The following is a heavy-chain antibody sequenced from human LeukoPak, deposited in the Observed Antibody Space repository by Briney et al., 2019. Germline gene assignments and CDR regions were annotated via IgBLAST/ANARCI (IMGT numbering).Heavy chain of an antibody. D-gene: IGHD2/OR15-2a*01. CDR2: VYSSGST. Sequence: SETLSLTCNASGGSISSNYWSWIRQPPGKGLEWIGYVYSSGSTNYSPSLKSRVTISVDTSKNQFSLKLSSVTAADTAVYYCARQNTFYYSSFDIWGQGTMVTVSS. CDR1: GGSISSNY. V-gene: IGHV4-59*08. CDR3: ARQNTFYYSSFDI. J-gene: IGHJ3*02.